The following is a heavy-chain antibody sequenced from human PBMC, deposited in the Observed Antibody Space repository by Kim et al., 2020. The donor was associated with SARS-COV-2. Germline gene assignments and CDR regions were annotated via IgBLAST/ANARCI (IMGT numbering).Heavy chain of an antibody. D-gene: IGHD3-16*01. CDR2: LSWDGGST. V-gene: IGHV3-43*01. CDR3: VKDRGRRFNIFDS. Sequence: GGSLRLSCETSGFSFNDYTMHWVRQAPGKGLEWVSLLSWDGGSTYYADSVKGRFTISRDNSKESLYLQMTNLKTEDTALYSCVKDRGRRFNIFDSWGLGTLVTVSS. CDR1: GFSFNDYT. J-gene: IGHJ4*02.